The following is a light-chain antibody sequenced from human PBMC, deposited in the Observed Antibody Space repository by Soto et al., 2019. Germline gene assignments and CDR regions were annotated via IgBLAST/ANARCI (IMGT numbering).Light chain of an antibody. Sequence: FVLTQSPGTLSLSPGERATLSCRASQSINSHYLAWYQQRVGQAPRLLIHSTSSRATGIPDRFSGSGSGTDFTLTISSLQAEDVAVYYCQQHYSTPLAFGQGTRLEIK. V-gene: IGKV3-20*01. CDR3: QQHYSTPLA. CDR1: QSINSHY. CDR2: STS. J-gene: IGKJ5*01.